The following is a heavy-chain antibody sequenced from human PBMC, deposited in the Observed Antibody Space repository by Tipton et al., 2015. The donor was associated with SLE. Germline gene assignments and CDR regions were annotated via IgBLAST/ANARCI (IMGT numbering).Heavy chain of an antibody. D-gene: IGHD2-2*03. J-gene: IGHJ1*01. CDR3: ARVDDSRGLYQFFQY. Sequence: QVQLVQSGAEVKKPGASVKFSCKTSGYTFSDYFIHWVRQAPGQGLQWMGWINPNTGGTDYAQNVQGRVTLTRDTSISTVYMEMSRLRSDDTAVYYCARVDDSRGLYQFFQYWGQGTLVTVSS. V-gene: IGHV1-2*02. CDR2: INPNTGGT. CDR1: GYTFSDYF.